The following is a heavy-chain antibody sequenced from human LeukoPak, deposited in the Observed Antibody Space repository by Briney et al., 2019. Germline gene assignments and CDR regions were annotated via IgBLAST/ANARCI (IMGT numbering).Heavy chain of an antibody. CDR2: IGGSGGST. CDR3: AKEYTSMPVTGQTDY. V-gene: IGHV3-23*01. Sequence: GGSLRLSCAASGFTFGSYAMNWVRQAPGKGLEWVSGIGGSGGSTHYADSVKGRFTISRDNPKTTLYLQMSSLRAEDTAVYYCAKEYTSMPVTGQTDYWGQGTLVTVSS. J-gene: IGHJ4*02. D-gene: IGHD6-19*01. CDR1: GFTFGSYA.